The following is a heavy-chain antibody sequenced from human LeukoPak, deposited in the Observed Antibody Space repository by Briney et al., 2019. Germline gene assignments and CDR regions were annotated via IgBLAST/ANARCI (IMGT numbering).Heavy chain of an antibody. V-gene: IGHV4-59*08. J-gene: IGHJ4*02. Sequence: PSETLSVTCTVSGGSISSYYWSWIRQPPGKGLEWIGYIYYSGSTNYNPSLKSRVTISVDTSKNQFSLKLSSVTAADTAVYYCARESIAARQYYFDYWGQGTLVTVSS. CDR3: ARESIAARQYYFDY. D-gene: IGHD6-6*01. CDR1: GGSISSYY. CDR2: IYYSGST.